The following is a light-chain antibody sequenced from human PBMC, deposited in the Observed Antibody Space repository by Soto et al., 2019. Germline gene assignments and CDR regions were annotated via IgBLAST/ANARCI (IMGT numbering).Light chain of an antibody. J-gene: IGLJ1*01. Sequence: QLVLTQPASVSGSLGQSITISCTGTSNDVGGYNYVSWYQQHPGKAPKLMTSEFSNRPSGFSNRFSGSKSGNTASLTISGLQAEDEADYYCSSYTSSNTVVFGSGTKLTVL. V-gene: IGLV2-14*01. CDR1: SNDVGGYNY. CDR3: SSYTSSNTVV. CDR2: EFS.